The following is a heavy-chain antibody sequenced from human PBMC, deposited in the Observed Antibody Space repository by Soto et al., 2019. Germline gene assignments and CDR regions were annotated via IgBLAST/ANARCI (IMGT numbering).Heavy chain of an antibody. J-gene: IGHJ5*02. CDR3: AREGSGYYGSGSWFDP. V-gene: IGHV1-69*01. CDR1: GGTFSSYA. CDR2: IIPIFGTA. D-gene: IGHD3-10*01. Sequence: QVQLVQSGAEVKKPGSSVKVSCKASGGTFSSYAISWVRQAPGQGLEWMGGIIPIFGTANYAQEFQGRVTITADESTSTAYMELSSLRSEDTAVYYCAREGSGYYGSGSWFDPWGQGTLVTVSS.